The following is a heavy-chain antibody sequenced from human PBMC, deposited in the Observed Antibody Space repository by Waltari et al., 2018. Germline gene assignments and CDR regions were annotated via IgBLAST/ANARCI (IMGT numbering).Heavy chain of an antibody. CDR3: ARAAYYYDSSGTSNWFDP. CDR1: GGSISSGSYY. J-gene: IGHJ5*02. D-gene: IGHD3-22*01. Sequence: QVQLQESGPGLVKPSQTLSLTCTVSGGSISSGSYYWSWIRQPAGKGLEWIGRIYTSGSTNYNPSLKSRVTISVDTSKNQFSLKLSSGTAADTAVYYCARAAYYYDSSGTSNWFDPWGQGTLVTVSS. V-gene: IGHV4-61*02. CDR2: IYTSGST.